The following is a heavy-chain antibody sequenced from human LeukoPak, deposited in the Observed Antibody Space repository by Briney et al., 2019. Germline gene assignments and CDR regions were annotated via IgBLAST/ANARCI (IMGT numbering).Heavy chain of an antibody. Sequence: GGSLRLSCAASGFTFSSYSMNWVRQAPGEGLEWVSSISSSSSYIYYADSVKGRFTISRDNAKNSLYLQMNSLRAEDTAVYYCARSVLSGYSSSWYFVWGQGTLVTVSS. J-gene: IGHJ4*02. V-gene: IGHV3-21*01. D-gene: IGHD6-13*01. CDR3: ARSVLSGYSSSWYFV. CDR1: GFTFSSYS. CDR2: ISSSSSYI.